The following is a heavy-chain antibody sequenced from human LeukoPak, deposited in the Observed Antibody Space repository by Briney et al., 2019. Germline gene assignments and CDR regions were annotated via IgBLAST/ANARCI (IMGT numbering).Heavy chain of an antibody. J-gene: IGHJ4*02. Sequence: GGSLRLSCAAAGFPFSSYWMSWVRQAPGKGLEWVANIKGDGSEKYYVDSVKGRFTMSRDTGKNLLYLQMNSLRAEATAVYYCARDGPSSPTYGEGGAYWGQGTPVTVSS. CDR3: ARDGPSSPTYGEGGAY. V-gene: IGHV3-7*03. CDR2: IKGDGSEK. D-gene: IGHD4-17*01. CDR1: GFPFSSYW.